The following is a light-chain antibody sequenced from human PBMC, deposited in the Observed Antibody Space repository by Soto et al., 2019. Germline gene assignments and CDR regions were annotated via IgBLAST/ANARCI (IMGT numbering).Light chain of an antibody. V-gene: IGLV4-60*03. CDR2: LEGSGSY. J-gene: IGLJ2*01. CDR3: ETWDSNIRV. Sequence: QSVLTQSSSASASLGSSVKLTCTLSSGHRSYIIAWHQQQPGKAPRYLMKLEGSGSYNKGSGVPDRFSGSSSAADRYLTMSNLQSEDAADYYCETWDSNIRVFGGGTKVTVL. CDR1: SGHRSYI.